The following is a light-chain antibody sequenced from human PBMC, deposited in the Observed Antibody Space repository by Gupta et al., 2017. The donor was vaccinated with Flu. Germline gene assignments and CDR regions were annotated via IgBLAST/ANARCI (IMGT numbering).Light chain of an antibody. V-gene: IGLV2-14*03. CDR1: SDVGGYNY. CDR2: DVH. CDR3: SSQASSNNIVV. J-gene: IGLJ2*01. Sequence: SDVGGYNYFSWYQKHPGKAPKLMLYDVHHRASVLSHRFTGVKSGTPPFLTIGGRQPEDKADYYCSSQASSNNIVVFGGGTKLTVL.